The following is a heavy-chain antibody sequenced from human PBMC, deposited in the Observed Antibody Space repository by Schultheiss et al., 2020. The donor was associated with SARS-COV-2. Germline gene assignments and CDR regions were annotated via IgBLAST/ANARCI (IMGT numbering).Heavy chain of an antibody. CDR1: GYTFTGYY. CDR2: INPNSGGT. V-gene: IGHV1-2*02. D-gene: IGHD3-16*01. CDR3: ARDPFERRPSLDD. J-gene: IGHJ4*02. Sequence: GESLKISCKASGYTFTGYYMHWVRQAPGQGLEWMGWINPNSGGTNYAQKFQGRVTMTRDTSISTAYMELSRLRSDDTAVYYCARDPFERRPSLDDWGQGTLVTVSS.